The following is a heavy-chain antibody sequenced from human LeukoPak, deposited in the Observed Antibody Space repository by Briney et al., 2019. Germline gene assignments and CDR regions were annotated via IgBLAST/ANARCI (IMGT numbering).Heavy chain of an antibody. D-gene: IGHD2-2*01. Sequence: PSETLSLTCTVSGGSISSYYWSWIRQPPGKGLEWIGYIYYSGSTNYNPSLKSRVTTSVDTSKNQFSLKLSSVTAADTAVYYCAGNGFQPNWFDPWGQGTLVTVSS. CDR3: AGNGFQPNWFDP. CDR2: IYYSGST. V-gene: IGHV4-59*08. J-gene: IGHJ5*02. CDR1: GGSISSYY.